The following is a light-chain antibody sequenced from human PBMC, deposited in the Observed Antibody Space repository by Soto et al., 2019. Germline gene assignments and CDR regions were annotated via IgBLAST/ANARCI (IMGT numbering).Light chain of an antibody. CDR2: AAS. V-gene: IGKV1-9*01. CDR1: QGIGGY. Sequence: DIQLTQSPSFPSASVGDRVTITCPASQGIGGYLAWYQQRRGKAPKLLIYAASTLQSGVRSRFSGSGSGTEFTLTTSSLQPEDFGTYFCQQLSDYPITFGQGTRREIK. J-gene: IGKJ5*01. CDR3: QQLSDYPIT.